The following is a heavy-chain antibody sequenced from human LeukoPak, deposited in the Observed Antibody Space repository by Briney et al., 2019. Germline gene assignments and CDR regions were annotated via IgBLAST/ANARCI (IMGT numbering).Heavy chain of an antibody. J-gene: IGHJ3*02. CDR3: AKARGDYGDYGDAFDI. V-gene: IGHV3-48*01. D-gene: IGHD4-17*01. Sequence: GGSLRISCAASGFTFSSYSMTWVRQAPGKGLEWVSYISSSSSTIYYADSVKGRFTISRDNAKNSLYLQMNSLRAEDTAVYYCAKARGDYGDYGDAFDIWGQGTMVTVSS. CDR1: GFTFSSYS. CDR2: ISSSSSTI.